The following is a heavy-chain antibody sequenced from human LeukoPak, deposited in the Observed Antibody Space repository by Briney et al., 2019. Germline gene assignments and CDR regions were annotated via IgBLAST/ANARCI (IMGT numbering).Heavy chain of an antibody. J-gene: IGHJ4*02. V-gene: IGHV3-48*02. CDR2: IGTSCSSI. Sequence: GVSLRLSCAASGFTFISYAMSLVRQAPGKGLKLVSYIGTSCSSIYYADSVKGRFPIYRENDKKSLYLKMNRLRDEDTAVYYCAKRRTTYDILTGYSYWGQGTLVTVSS. CDR1: GFTFISYA. D-gene: IGHD3-9*01. CDR3: AKRRTTYDILTGYSY.